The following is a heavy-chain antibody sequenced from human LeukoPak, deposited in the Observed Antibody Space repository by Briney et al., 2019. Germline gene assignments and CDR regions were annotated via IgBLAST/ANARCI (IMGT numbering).Heavy chain of an antibody. CDR1: GFTFRSYD. V-gene: IGHV3-23*01. D-gene: IGHD1-1*01. J-gene: IGHJ4*02. CDR2: SSGSGDKT. CDR3: AKQFIQLAATPHFDF. Sequence: PGWSLRLSCAASGFTFRSYDMSWVRQAPGKGLEWLSTSSGSGDKTNYADSVKGRFTISRDNSKNTLYLQVNSLRAEDTALYFCAKQFIQLAATPHFDFWGQGTLVTVSS.